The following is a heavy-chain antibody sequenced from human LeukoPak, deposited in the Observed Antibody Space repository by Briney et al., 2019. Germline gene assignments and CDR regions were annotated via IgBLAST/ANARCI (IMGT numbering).Heavy chain of an antibody. V-gene: IGHV3-30*02. D-gene: IGHD1-26*01. CDR3: ARVSGLSGSYYRAFDI. CDR2: IRYDGSNK. CDR1: GFTFSTYY. Sequence: GGSLRLSCAASGFTFSTYYMNWVRQAPGKGLEWVAFIRYDGSNKYYADSVKGRFTISRDNSKNTLYLQMNSLRAEDTAVYYCARVSGLSGSYYRAFDIWGQGTMVTVSS. J-gene: IGHJ3*02.